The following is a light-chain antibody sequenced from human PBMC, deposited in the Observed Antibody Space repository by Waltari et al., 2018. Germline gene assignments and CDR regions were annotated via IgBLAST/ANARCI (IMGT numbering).Light chain of an antibody. CDR1: QSLNNW. Sequence: DIQLTQSPSTLSASVGDRVTITCRASQSLNNWLAWYQQRPGKPPKSLIFKASNLASGVPSRFSGSGSGTEFTLTISSLQPDDVATYYCQQYNSGTLTFGGGTKVEIK. CDR2: KAS. J-gene: IGKJ4*01. CDR3: QQYNSGTLT. V-gene: IGKV1-5*03.